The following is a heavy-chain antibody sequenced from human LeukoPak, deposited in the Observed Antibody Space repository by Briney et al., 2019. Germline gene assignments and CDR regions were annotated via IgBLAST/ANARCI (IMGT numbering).Heavy chain of an antibody. CDR2: ISYDGSDK. J-gene: IGHJ4*02. CDR3: AKDLVGSSWSHGFDY. D-gene: IGHD6-13*01. Sequence: GRSLRLSCAASGFTFTIYGMHWVRQTPGKGLEWVAVISYDGSDKSYADSVKGRFTISRDNSKNTLYLQMNSLRAEDTAVYYCAKDLVGSSWSHGFDYWGQGTLVTVSS. V-gene: IGHV3-30*18. CDR1: GFTFTIYG.